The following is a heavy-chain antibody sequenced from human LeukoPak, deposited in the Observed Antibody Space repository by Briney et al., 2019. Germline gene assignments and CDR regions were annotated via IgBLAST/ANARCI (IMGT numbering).Heavy chain of an antibody. V-gene: IGHV3-15*01. D-gene: IGHD3-16*01. CDR2: VKSKNDGGTT. Sequence: KAGGPLRLSCVASGLTLRNAWRNGVGQAPAKRRDGVGRVKSKNDGGTTDYAAPVKGKFTISRDDSKNALYLQMNSLKSEDTAVYYCTTGGGVYDYVSLHWGQGTLVTVSS. J-gene: IGHJ1*01. CDR1: GLTLRNAW. CDR3: TTGGGVYDYVSLH.